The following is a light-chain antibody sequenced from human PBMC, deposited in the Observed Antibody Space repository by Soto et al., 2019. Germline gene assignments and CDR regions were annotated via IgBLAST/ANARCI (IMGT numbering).Light chain of an antibody. CDR3: QQSYSTFWT. Sequence: DIQMTQSPSSLSASVVDRVTMTCRASQSISSYLNWYQQKPGKAPKLLIYAASSLQSGVPSRFSGSGSGTDFTLTISSLQPEDFATYYCQQSYSTFWTFGQGTKVDIK. CDR2: AAS. J-gene: IGKJ1*01. CDR1: QSISSY. V-gene: IGKV1-39*01.